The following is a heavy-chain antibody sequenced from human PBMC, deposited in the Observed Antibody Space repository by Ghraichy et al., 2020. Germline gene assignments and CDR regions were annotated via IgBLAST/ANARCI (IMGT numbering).Heavy chain of an antibody. D-gene: IGHD2-15*01. J-gene: IGHJ4*01. V-gene: IGHV3-66*01. Sequence: GGSLRRSCTASGFTVSSSYMSWVRQAPGKGLEWVSVLYSAGSTYYAESVKDRFIISRDNPTNTLYLQMNGLRGEDTAVYYCARGFCGGANCYGPLGYWGHGTLVTGAS. CDR1: GFTVSSSY. CDR2: LYSAGST. CDR3: ARGFCGGANCYGPLGY.